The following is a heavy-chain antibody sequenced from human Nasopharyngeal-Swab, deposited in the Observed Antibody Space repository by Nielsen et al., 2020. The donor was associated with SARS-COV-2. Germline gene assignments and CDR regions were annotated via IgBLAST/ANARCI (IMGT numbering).Heavy chain of an antibody. D-gene: IGHD3-16*01. CDR1: GFTFSSYG. Sequence: GESLKISCAASGFTFSSYGMHWVRQAPGKGLEWVAVIWYDGSNKYYADSVKGRFTISRDNSKNTLYLQMNSLRAEDTAVYYCARGGPYYYYGMDVWGQGTTVTVSS. CDR3: ARGGPYYYYGMDV. CDR2: IWYDGSNK. J-gene: IGHJ6*02. V-gene: IGHV3-33*01.